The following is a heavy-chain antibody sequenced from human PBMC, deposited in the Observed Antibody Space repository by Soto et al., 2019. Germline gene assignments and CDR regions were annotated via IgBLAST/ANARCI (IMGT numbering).Heavy chain of an antibody. CDR3: ARGRYGDY. CDR2: ISAHNGNT. V-gene: IGHV1-18*01. D-gene: IGHD1-1*01. J-gene: IGHJ4*02. Sequence: QVHLVQSGAEVKKPGASVKVSCKASGYTFTSYGITWVRQAPGQGLERMGWISAHNGNTDYAQKLQGRVIVTRDTSTSTAYMALRSLRSDDTAVYYCARGRYGDYWGQGALVTVSS. CDR1: GYTFTSYG.